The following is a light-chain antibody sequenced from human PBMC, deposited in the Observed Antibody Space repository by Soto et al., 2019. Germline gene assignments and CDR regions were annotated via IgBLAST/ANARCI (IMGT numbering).Light chain of an antibody. Sequence: PGERATLSCRASQTVGGSSLAWYQQKPGQAPRLVIYGASFRATGIPDTFSGSGSGTNFTLTISRLEPEDFAVYYCHQYGSSPRTFGQGTKVEI. CDR2: GAS. J-gene: IGKJ1*01. V-gene: IGKV3-20*01. CDR3: HQYGSSPRT. CDR1: QTVGGSS.